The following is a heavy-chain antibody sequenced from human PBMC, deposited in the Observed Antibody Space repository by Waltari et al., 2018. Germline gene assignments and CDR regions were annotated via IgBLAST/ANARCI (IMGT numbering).Heavy chain of an antibody. Sequence: QVQLQESGPGLVTPSETLSLTCTVSGYSISSGYYWGWIRQPPGKGLEWIGSIYHSGSTYYNPSLKSRVTISVDTSKNQFSLKLSSVTAADTAVYYCARSDFWIGRNFDYWGQGTLVTVSS. CDR2: IYHSGST. V-gene: IGHV4-38-2*02. CDR3: ARSDFWIGRNFDY. D-gene: IGHD3-3*01. J-gene: IGHJ4*02. CDR1: GYSISSGYY.